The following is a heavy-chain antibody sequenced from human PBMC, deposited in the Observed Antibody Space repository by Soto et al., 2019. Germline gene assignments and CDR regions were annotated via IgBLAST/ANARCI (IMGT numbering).Heavy chain of an antibody. Sequence: QVQLQESGPRLVKSSQTLYLTCTVSGGSINSGDYYWSWIRQSPGKGLEWVGYMYYSGITDYNASQKSRITMSMNTSKNQSALKLNAVPAAARAVYLCARWSGVGVAGMDVWGQGTTVTVSS. CDR1: GGSINSGDYY. V-gene: IGHV4-30-4*01. D-gene: IGHD3-10*01. CDR2: MYYSGIT. J-gene: IGHJ6*02. CDR3: ARWSGVGVAGMDV.